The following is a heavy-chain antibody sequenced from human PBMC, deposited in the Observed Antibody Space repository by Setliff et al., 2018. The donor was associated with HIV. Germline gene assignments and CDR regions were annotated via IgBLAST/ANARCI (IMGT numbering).Heavy chain of an antibody. V-gene: IGHV3-23*01. D-gene: IGHD3-3*01. J-gene: IGHJ6*03. CDR1: GFTFSSYA. CDR2: LSGSGGTT. CDR3: AKDYDYMDL. Sequence: GESLRLSCAASGFTFSSYAMTWVRQAPGKGLEWVSTLSGSGGTTYYADSVKGRFTISRDNSKNTLHLQMNSLRAEDTAVYYCAKDYDYMDLWGKGTTVTVSS.